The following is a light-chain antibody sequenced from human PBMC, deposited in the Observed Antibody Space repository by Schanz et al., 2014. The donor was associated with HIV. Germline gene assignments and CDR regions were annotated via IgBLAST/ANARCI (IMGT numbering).Light chain of an antibody. V-gene: IGKV3-20*01. CDR2: RAS. Sequence: EMVMTQSPGTLSLSPGERATLSCRASQSVSSNLAWYQQKPGQAPRLLIYRASTRATGIPDRFSGSGSGTDFTLTISRLEPEDFAVYYCQQYGDSRWTFGQGTKVEIK. CDR3: QQYGDSRWT. CDR1: QSVSSN. J-gene: IGKJ1*01.